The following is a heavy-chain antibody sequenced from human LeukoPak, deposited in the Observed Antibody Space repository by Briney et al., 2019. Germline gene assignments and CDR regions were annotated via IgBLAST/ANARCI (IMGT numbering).Heavy chain of an antibody. Sequence: GGSLRLSCAPSGFTFSNYAMSWVRQAPGKGLEWVSAISETGGTIHYADSVRGRFIISRDNSKNTLYLQMNSLRAEDTAVYYCAREMTIITYSFDSWGQGTPVTVSS. CDR2: ISETGGTI. V-gene: IGHV3-23*01. CDR3: AREMTIITYSFDS. D-gene: IGHD5-24*01. J-gene: IGHJ4*02. CDR1: GFTFSNYA.